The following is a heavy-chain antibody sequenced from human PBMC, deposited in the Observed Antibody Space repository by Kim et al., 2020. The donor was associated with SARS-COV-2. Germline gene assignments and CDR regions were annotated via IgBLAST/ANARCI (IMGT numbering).Heavy chain of an antibody. CDR1: GGSISSYY. V-gene: IGHV4-4*07. D-gene: IGHD2-2*01. Sequence: SETLSLTCTVSGGSISSYYWSWIRQPAGKGLEWIGRIYTSGSTNYNPSLKSRVTMSVDTSKNQFSLKLSSVTAADTAVYYCARASLHCSSTSCYGNWFDPWGQGTLVTVSS. CDR2: IYTSGST. CDR3: ARASLHCSSTSCYGNWFDP. J-gene: IGHJ5*02.